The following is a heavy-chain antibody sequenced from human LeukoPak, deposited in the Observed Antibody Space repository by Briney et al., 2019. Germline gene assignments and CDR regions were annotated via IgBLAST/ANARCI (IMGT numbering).Heavy chain of an antibody. V-gene: IGHV3-74*01. J-gene: IGHJ4*02. CDR3: TTGPSFGYEW. D-gene: IGHD3-22*01. Sequence: GGSLRLSCAASGMTFSNHWMHWVRQAPGKRLVWVSLIKTDGRTTIYADSVKGRFTISRDDGKGTLYLQMNSLRAEGTAIYYCTTGPSFGYEWWGQGTVVTVSS. CDR2: IKTDGRTT. CDR1: GMTFSNHW.